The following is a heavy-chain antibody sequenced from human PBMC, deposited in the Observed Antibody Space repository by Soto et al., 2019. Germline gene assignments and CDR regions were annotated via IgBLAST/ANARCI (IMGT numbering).Heavy chain of an antibody. CDR2: IYHSGST. CDR1: VGSISSGGYP. CDR3: ARVNGYSYGPFDY. J-gene: IGHJ4*02. D-gene: IGHD5-18*01. Sequence: SETLSLTCSVSVGSISSGGYPWSWIRQPPGKGLEWIGYIYHSGSTYYNPSLKSRVTISVDRSKNQFSLKLSSVTAADTAVYYCARVNGYSYGPFDYWGQGTLVTVSS. V-gene: IGHV4-30-2*01.